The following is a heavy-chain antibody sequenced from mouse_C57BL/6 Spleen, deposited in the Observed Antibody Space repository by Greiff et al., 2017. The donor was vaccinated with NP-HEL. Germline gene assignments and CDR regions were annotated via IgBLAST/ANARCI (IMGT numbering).Heavy chain of an antibody. CDR1: GYTFTDYY. D-gene: IGHD1-1*01. J-gene: IGHJ1*03. V-gene: IGHV1-19*01. Sequence: VHVKQSGPVLVKPGASVKMSCKASGYTFTDYYMNWVKQSHGKSLEWIGVINPYNGGTSYNQKFKGKATLTVDKSSSTAYMELNSLTSEDSAVYYCARSPTTVVARNWYFDVWGTGTTVTVSS. CDR2: INPYNGGT. CDR3: ARSPTTVVARNWYFDV.